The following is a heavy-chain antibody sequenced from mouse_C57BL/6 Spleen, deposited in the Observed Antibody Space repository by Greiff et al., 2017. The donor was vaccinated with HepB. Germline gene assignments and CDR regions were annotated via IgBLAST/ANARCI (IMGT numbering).Heavy chain of an antibody. Sequence: QVHVKQSGAELAKPGASVKLSCKASGYTFTSYWMHWVNQRPGQGLEWIGYINPSSGYTKYNQKFKVKATLTADKSSTTAYMQLGSLTYEDSAVYYCASVEVVAYWGQGTLVTVSA. D-gene: IGHD1-3*01. CDR1: GYTFTSYW. J-gene: IGHJ3*01. CDR2: INPSSGYT. V-gene: IGHV1-7*01. CDR3: ASVEVVAY.